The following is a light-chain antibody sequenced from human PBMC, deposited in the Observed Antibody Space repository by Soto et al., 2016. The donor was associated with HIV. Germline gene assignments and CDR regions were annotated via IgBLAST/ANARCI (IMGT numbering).Light chain of an antibody. J-gene: IGLJ3*02. CDR3: QVWDSSSDHPRV. V-gene: IGLV3-1*01. Sequence: SYELTQPPSVSVSPGQTASITCSGDKLGDKYACWYQQKPGQSPVLVIYQDNKRPSGIPERFSGFNSGNTATLTISRVEAGDEADYYCQVWDSSSDHPRVFGGGTKLTVL. CDR2: QDN. CDR1: KLGDKY.